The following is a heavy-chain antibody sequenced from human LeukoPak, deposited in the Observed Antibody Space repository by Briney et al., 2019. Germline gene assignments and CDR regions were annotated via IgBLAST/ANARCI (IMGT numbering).Heavy chain of an antibody. V-gene: IGHV3-53*01. CDR2: IYSGGST. J-gene: IGHJ6*02. CDR1: GFTVSSNY. Sequence: PGGSLRLSCAASGFTVSSNYMSWVRQAPGKGRGWVSVIYSGGSTYYADSVKGRFTISRDNSKNTLYLQMNSLRGEDTAVYYCARYWVGYGMDVWGQGTTVTVSS. D-gene: IGHD2-8*02. CDR3: ARYWVGYGMDV.